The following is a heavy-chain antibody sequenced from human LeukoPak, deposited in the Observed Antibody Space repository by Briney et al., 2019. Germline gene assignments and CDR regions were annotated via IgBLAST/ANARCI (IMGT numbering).Heavy chain of an antibody. V-gene: IGHV3-21*01. Sequence: GGSLRLSCAASGFTFSSYSMNWVRQAPGKGLEWVSSISSSSSYIYYADSVKGRFTISRDNAKNSLYLQMNSLRAEDTAVYYCAGFGELLFGHHAFDIWGQGTMVTVSS. CDR2: ISSSSSYI. D-gene: IGHD3-10*01. CDR1: GFTFSSYS. J-gene: IGHJ3*02. CDR3: AGFGELLFGHHAFDI.